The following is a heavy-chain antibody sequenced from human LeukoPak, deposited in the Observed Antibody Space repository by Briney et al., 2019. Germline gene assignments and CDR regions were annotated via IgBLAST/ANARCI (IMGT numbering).Heavy chain of an antibody. CDR3: ASPRDLSAAAG. CDR1: GFTFSTYW. V-gene: IGHV3-74*01. J-gene: IGHJ4*02. Sequence: GGSLRLSCAASGFTFSTYWMYWVRQAPGKGLVWVSRINSDGSSTKNADSVKGRFATSRDNAKNSLYLQMNSLRAEDTAVYYCASPRDLSAAAGWGQGTLVTVSS. D-gene: IGHD2-2*01. CDR2: INSDGSST.